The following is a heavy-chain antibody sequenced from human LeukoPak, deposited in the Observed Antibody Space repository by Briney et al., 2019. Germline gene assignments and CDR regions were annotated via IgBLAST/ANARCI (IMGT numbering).Heavy chain of an antibody. CDR2: INSDGSSK. V-gene: IGHV3-74*01. J-gene: IGHJ4*02. CDR1: GFTFSSYW. Sequence: GGSLRLSCAASGFTFSSYWMHWVRQAPGKGLVWVSRINSDGSSKTYADSVKGRFTISRDNAKNTLYLQMNSLRAEDTAIYYCATYRQVLLPFESWGQGTLVTVSS. D-gene: IGHD2-8*02. CDR3: ATYRQVLLPFES.